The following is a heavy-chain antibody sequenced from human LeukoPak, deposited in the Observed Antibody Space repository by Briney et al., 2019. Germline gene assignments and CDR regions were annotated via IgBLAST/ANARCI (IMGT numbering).Heavy chain of an antibody. CDR1: GYSFTSYW. J-gene: IGHJ4*02. Sequence: GESLKIPCKGSGYSFTSYWISWVRQMPGKGLEWMGIIYPGDSDTTYSPSFQGQVTISADKSMSTAYLQWSSLKASDIAMYYCARRGGAYPFDYWGQGTLVTVSS. V-gene: IGHV5-51*01. CDR2: IYPGDSDT. CDR3: ARRGGAYPFDY. D-gene: IGHD3-10*01.